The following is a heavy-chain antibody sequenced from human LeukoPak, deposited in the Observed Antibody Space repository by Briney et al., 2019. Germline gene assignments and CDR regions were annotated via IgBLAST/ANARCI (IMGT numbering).Heavy chain of an antibody. CDR1: GGSISSSSYY. V-gene: IGHV4-39*07. Sequence: SETLSLTCTVSGGSISSSSYYWGWIRQPPGKGLEWIGSIYYSGSTYYNPSLKSRVTISVDTSKNQFSLKPSSVTAADTAVYYCARDRRRNGFDPWGQGTLVTVSS. J-gene: IGHJ5*02. CDR3: ARDRRRNGFDP. CDR2: IYYSGST. D-gene: IGHD1-1*01.